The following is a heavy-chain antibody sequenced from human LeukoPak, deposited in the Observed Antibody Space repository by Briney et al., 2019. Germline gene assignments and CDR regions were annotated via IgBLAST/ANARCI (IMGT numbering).Heavy chain of an antibody. CDR1: GYSFNTYW. V-gene: IGHV5-51*01. D-gene: IGHD6-13*01. Sequence: GESLKISCKSSGYSFNTYWIDWVRQMPGKGLEWMGIIYPGDSDTRNSPSFEGQVTISADKSISTAYLQWSSLKASDTAMYYCAIHQQAAGVYLDFWGQGNLVTVSS. CDR2: IYPGDSDT. CDR3: AIHQQAAGVYLDF. J-gene: IGHJ4*02.